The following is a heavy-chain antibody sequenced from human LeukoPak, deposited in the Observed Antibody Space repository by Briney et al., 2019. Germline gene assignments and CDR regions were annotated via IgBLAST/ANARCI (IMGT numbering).Heavy chain of an antibody. CDR3: AREGEVVVVQAAIGYFDY. J-gene: IGHJ4*02. CDR2: ISYDGSNK. D-gene: IGHD2-2*01. CDR1: GFTFSSYA. V-gene: IGHV3-30*01. Sequence: GGSLRLSCAASGFTFSSYAMHWVRQAPGKGLEWVAVISYDGSNKYYADSVKGRFTISRDNSKNTLYLQMNSLRAEDTAVYYCAREGEVVVVQAAIGYFDYWGQGTLVTVSS.